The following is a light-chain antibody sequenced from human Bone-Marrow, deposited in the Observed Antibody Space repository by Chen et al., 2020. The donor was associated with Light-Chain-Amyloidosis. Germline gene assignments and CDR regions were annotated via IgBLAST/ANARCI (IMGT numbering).Light chain of an antibody. Sequence: EIVLTQSPGTLSLSPGERATLSCRASQSISSSHVSWYQQKPGQAPRLVIYGASTRATGTPDRFSGSGSGTDFTLTISRLEPEDSAVYFCLQYGTSPPRTFGQGTTVEIK. CDR1: QSISSSH. V-gene: IGKV3-20*01. CDR2: GAS. CDR3: LQYGTSPPRT. J-gene: IGKJ1*01.